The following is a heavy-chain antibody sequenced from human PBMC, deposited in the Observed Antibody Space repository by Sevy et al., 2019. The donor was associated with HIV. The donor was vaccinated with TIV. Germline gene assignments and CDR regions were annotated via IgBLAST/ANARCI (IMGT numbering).Heavy chain of an antibody. CDR2: ISTSSNYI. CDR3: ARVRYNYGQHYFDY. D-gene: IGHD5-18*01. CDR1: GFTFSDYY. V-gene: IGHV3-11*06. J-gene: IGHJ4*02. Sequence: GGSLRLSCTASGFTFSDYYMSWNRQAPGKGLEWVSDISTSSNYINYAHSVKGRFTISRHNAKNSLYLQMNSLRAEDTAVYFCARVRYNYGQHYFDYWGQGTLVTVSS.